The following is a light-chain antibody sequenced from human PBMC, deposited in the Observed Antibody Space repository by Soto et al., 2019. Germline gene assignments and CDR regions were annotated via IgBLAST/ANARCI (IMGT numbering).Light chain of an antibody. CDR1: QSISNY. V-gene: IGKV1-39*01. Sequence: DIQMTQSLSSLSASVGDRVTITCRASQSISNYLNWYQQKPGKAPNLLIHAASSLQSGVPSRFSGSGSGTDFTLSISSLQSEDFATYYCQQSYGTPLTFGGGTKVDI. J-gene: IGKJ4*01. CDR2: AAS. CDR3: QQSYGTPLT.